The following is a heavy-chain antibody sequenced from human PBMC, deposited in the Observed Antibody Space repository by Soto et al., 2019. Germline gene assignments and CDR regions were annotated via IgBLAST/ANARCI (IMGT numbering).Heavy chain of an antibody. Sequence: DSAKVSCKASGYTFTSYGISWVRQAPGQGLEWMGWISAYNGNTNYAQKLQGRVTMTTDTSTSTAYMELRSLRSDDTAVYYCARSLAFYYDFWSGYDAGGRYYYYDYGMDVWG. D-gene: IGHD3-3*01. V-gene: IGHV1-18*01. CDR1: GYTFTSYG. J-gene: IGHJ6*02. CDR2: ISAYNGNT. CDR3: ARSLAFYYDFWSGYDAGGRYYYYDYGMDV.